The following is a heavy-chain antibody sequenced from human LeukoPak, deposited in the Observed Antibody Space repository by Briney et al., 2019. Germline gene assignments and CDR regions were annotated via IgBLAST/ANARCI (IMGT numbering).Heavy chain of an antibody. CDR1: GGTFSSYA. CDR2: IIPIFGTA. Sequence: GSSVKVSCKASGGTFSSYAISWVRQAPGQGLEWMGGIIPIFGTANYAQKFQGRVTITTDESTSTAYMELSSLRSEDTAVYYCARDRDRYCSGGSCPNGIDYWGQGTLVTVSS. CDR3: ARDRDRYCSGGSCPNGIDY. D-gene: IGHD2-15*01. V-gene: IGHV1-69*05. J-gene: IGHJ4*02.